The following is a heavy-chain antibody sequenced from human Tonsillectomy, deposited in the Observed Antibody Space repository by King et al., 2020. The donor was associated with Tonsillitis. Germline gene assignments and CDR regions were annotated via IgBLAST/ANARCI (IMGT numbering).Heavy chain of an antibody. CDR3: ASGLANYYDSSTFYS. Sequence: EVQLVESGGGLVQPGGSLRISCAVSGFTSDNYWMSWVRQGPGKGLEWLANINPDGSQKYYVDSLKGRFTISKDKAKNSVDLEMNNLTVEDTAVYYCASGLANYYDSSTFYSWGQGALVTVAS. D-gene: IGHD3-22*01. CDR2: INPDGSQK. V-gene: IGHV3-7*03. J-gene: IGHJ4*02. CDR1: GFTSDNYW.